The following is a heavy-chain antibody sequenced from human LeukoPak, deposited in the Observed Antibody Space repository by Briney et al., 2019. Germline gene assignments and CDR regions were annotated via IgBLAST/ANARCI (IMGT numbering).Heavy chain of an antibody. CDR1: GYSFTSYW. CDR2: IYPGDSDT. D-gene: IGHD3-22*01. Sequence: GESLKISCQGSGYSFTSYWIGWVRQMPGKGLEWMGIIYPGDSDTRYSPSFQGQVTISADKSISTAYLQWSSLKASDTAIYYCARLQYYYDSSGPVDYWGQGTLVTVSS. V-gene: IGHV5-51*01. CDR3: ARLQYYYDSSGPVDY. J-gene: IGHJ4*02.